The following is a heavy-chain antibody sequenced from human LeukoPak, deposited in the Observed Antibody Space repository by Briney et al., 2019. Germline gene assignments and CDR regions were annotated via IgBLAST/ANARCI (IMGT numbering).Heavy chain of an antibody. CDR3: AGGGYVGGSYRIIDY. D-gene: IGHD3-16*01. CDR2: ISGSGGRT. CDR1: GFTFSNYA. Sequence: GGSLRLSCVASGFTFSNYAMNWVRQAPGEGPEWVSVISGSGGRTDYADSVKGRFTIPRDNSKNTLYLQMNSLRGEDTAVYYCAGGGYVGGSYRIIDYWGQGTLVTVSS. J-gene: IGHJ4*02. V-gene: IGHV3-23*01.